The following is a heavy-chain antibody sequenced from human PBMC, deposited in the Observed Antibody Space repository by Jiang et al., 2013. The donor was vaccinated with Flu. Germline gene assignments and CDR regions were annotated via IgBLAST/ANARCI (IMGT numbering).Heavy chain of an antibody. CDR3: ARDGIRIYCSGGSCYQELYYFDY. V-gene: IGHV3-21*01. D-gene: IGHD2-15*01. CDR2: ISSSSSYI. Sequence: VQPGGSLRLSCAASGFTFSSYSMNWVRQAPGKGLEWVSSISSSSSYIYYADSVKGRFTISRDNAKNSLYLQMNSLRAEDTAVYYCARDGIRIYCSGGSCYQELYYFDYWGQGTLVTVSS. J-gene: IGHJ4*02. CDR1: GFTFSSYS.